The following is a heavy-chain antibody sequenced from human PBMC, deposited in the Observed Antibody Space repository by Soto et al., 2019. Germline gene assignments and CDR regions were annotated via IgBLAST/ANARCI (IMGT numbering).Heavy chain of an antibody. J-gene: IGHJ3*02. D-gene: IGHD6-19*01. CDR3: ARSQYSSGWQGNAFDI. Sequence: ASVKVSCKASGGTFSSYAISWVRQAPGQGLEWMGGIIPIFGTANYAQKFQGRVTITADESTSTAYMELSSLRSEDTAVYYCARSQYSSGWQGNAFDIWGQGTMVTVSS. V-gene: IGHV1-69*13. CDR2: IIPIFGTA. CDR1: GGTFSSYA.